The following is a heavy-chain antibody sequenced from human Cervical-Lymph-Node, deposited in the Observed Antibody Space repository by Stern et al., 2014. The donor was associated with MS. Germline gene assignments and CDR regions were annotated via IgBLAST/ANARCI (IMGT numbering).Heavy chain of an antibody. CDR1: GGSISYYH. CDR3: ARTVSHNWFDP. J-gene: IGHJ5*01. CDR2: IYNSGST. D-gene: IGHD4-17*01. V-gene: IGHV4-59*01. Sequence: QLQLQESGPGLVKSSETLSLTCTVSGGSISYYHWSWLRQSPEKGLEWIGYIYNSGSTNYNPSLKSRVTISADTSQNQFSLELRSVTAADTAVYYCARTVSHNWFDPWGQGTLVTVSS.